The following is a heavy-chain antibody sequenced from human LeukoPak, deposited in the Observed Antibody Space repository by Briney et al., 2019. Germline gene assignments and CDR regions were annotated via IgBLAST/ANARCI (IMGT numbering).Heavy chain of an antibody. CDR2: IDVGTSTT. V-gene: IGHV3-23*01. CDR3: AKTGQFDS. Sequence: GGSLRLSCAASGFTFSTYAMRWVRQAPGKGLEWVSTIDVGTSTTFYADPVKGRFAIFRDNSKNTVYLQMNSLRADDTAVYFCAKTGQFDSWGQGTLVTVSS. D-gene: IGHD1-14*01. J-gene: IGHJ4*02. CDR1: GFTFSTYA.